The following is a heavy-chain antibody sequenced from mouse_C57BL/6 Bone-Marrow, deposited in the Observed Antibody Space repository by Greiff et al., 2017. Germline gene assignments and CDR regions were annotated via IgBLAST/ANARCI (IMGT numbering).Heavy chain of an antibody. Sequence: VQLQQSGAELVRPGASVKLSCTASGFNIKDDYMHWVKQRPDQGLEWIGWIDPENGDTEYASKFQGKATITADTSSNTAYLQLSSLTSEDTAVYYCTTGIYYYGSSYGYWGQGTTLTVSS. CDR2: IDPENGDT. CDR1: GFNIKDDY. D-gene: IGHD1-1*01. J-gene: IGHJ2*01. CDR3: TTGIYYYGSSYGY. V-gene: IGHV14-4*01.